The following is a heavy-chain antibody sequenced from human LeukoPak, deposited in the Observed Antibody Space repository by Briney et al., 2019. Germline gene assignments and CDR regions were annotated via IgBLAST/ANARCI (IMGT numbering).Heavy chain of an antibody. Sequence: ASVTVSCKVSGYTLTELSMHWVRQPPGKGVEWMGGFDPEDGETIYAQKFQGRVTMTEDTSTDTAYMELSSLRSEDTAVYYCAFPSGSYRYWGQGTLVTVSS. CDR1: GYTLTELS. V-gene: IGHV1-24*01. D-gene: IGHD1-26*01. CDR2: FDPEDGET. CDR3: AFPSGSYRY. J-gene: IGHJ4*02.